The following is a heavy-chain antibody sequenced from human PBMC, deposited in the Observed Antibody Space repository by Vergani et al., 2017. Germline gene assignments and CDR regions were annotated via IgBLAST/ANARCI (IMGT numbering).Heavy chain of an antibody. Sequence: QVQLVQSGAEVKKPGASVKVSCKASGYTFTSYGISWVRQAPGQGLEWMGWISAYNGNTNYAQKLQGRVTMTTDTSTSTAYMELRSLRSDDTAVYYCARDHRTWYYDFWSGYLENAFDIWGQGTMVTVSS. J-gene: IGHJ3*02. V-gene: IGHV1-18*01. D-gene: IGHD3-3*01. CDR3: ARDHRTWYYDFWSGYLENAFDI. CDR1: GYTFTSYG. CDR2: ISAYNGNT.